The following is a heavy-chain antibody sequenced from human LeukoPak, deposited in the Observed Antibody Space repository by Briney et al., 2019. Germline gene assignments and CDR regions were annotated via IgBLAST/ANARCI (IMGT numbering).Heavy chain of an antibody. CDR1: GFTVSSNY. V-gene: IGHV3-66*01. CDR3: ARDPVGAIYFDY. Sequence: PGGSLRLSCAASGFTVSSNYMSWVRQAPPKGLVWVSVIYSGGSTYYADSVKCRFTISRDNSKNTLYLQMNSLRAEDTAVYYCARDPVGAIYFDYWGQGTLVTVSS. D-gene: IGHD1-26*01. J-gene: IGHJ4*02. CDR2: IYSGGST.